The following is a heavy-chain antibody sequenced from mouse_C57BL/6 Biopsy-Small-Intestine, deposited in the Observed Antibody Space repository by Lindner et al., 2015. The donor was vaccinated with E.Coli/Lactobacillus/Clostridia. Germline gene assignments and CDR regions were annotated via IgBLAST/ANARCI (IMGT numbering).Heavy chain of an antibody. CDR1: GYTFTGYY. Sequence: SVKVSCKASGYTFTGYYMHWVRQAPGQGLEWVGWINPSSGGTDCAQNFQGRVTMTRDTSISTAYMELTRLRSDDTAVYYCARGLWYCSSTSCFYYGMDVWGQGTTVTVSS. D-gene: IGHD1-1*01. V-gene: IGHV1-53*01. CDR2: INPSSGGT. CDR3: ARGLWYCSSTSCFYYGMDV. J-gene: IGHJ1*01.